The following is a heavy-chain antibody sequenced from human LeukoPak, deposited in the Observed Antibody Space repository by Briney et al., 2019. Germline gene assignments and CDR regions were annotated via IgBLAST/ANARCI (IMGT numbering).Heavy chain of an antibody. Sequence: ASVKVSCKASGYTFTGYYMHWVRQAPGQGLEWMGWINPNSGGTNYAQKFQGRVTMTRDTSISTAYMELRSLRSEDTAVYYCARDYALRGSMRGPNAFDIWGQGTMVTVSS. CDR1: GYTFTGYY. CDR2: INPNSGGT. V-gene: IGHV1-2*02. D-gene: IGHD3-16*01. CDR3: ARDYALRGSMRGPNAFDI. J-gene: IGHJ3*02.